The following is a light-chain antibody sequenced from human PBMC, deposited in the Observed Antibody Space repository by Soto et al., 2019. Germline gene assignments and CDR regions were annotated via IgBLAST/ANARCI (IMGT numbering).Light chain of an antibody. Sequence: DIQFNHAPSFLSATVEDMVTITGRASQDIAIYLAWYQQKPGEAPKLLIYAAATLYGGVPSRFSGSRSGPGFTLTISSLQPEDFATYYCQKSYSSPPKFGQGTKVDIK. CDR1: QDIAIY. V-gene: IGKV1-39*01. CDR2: AAA. J-gene: IGKJ1*01. CDR3: QKSYSSPPK.